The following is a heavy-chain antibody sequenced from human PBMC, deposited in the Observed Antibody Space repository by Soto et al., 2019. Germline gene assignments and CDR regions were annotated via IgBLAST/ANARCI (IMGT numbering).Heavy chain of an antibody. CDR3: ARHAYDYIWGSYRPIFDY. CDR2: ISAYNGNT. V-gene: IGHV1-18*01. J-gene: IGHJ4*02. CDR1: GYTFTSYG. Sequence: ASVKVSCKASGYTFTSYGISWVRQAPGQGLEWMGWISAYNGNTNYAQKLQGRVTISVDTSKNQFSLKLSSVTAADTAVYYCARHAYDYIWGSYRPIFDYWGQGTLVTVSS. D-gene: IGHD3-16*02.